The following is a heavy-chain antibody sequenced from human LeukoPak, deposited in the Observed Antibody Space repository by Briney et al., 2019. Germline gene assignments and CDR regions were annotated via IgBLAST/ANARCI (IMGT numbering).Heavy chain of an antibody. CDR3: ARAWDAFVGVFDI. Sequence: SETLSLTCTLSGGSITSDIVYGSWIRQPGGRGREWIGLIYTSGSTNHTPSLKSRVTISIDKSKTQFSLKLTSVTAADTAVYYCARAWDAFVGVFDISGQGTMVTLSS. CDR2: IYTSGST. CDR1: GGSITSDIVY. V-gene: IGHV4-61*02. D-gene: IGHD1-26*01. J-gene: IGHJ3*02.